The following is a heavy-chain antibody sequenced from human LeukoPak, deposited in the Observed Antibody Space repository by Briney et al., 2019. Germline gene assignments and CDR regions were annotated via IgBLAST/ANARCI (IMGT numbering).Heavy chain of an antibody. Sequence: GSSVKVSCKASGGTFSSYAISWVRQAPGQGLEWMGRIIPILGIANYAQKFQGRVTITADKSTSTAYMELSSLRSEDTAVYYCARDRYDSSGPSPYYYYGMDVWGQGTTVTVSS. CDR1: GGTFSSYA. J-gene: IGHJ6*02. D-gene: IGHD3-22*01. CDR2: IIPILGIA. CDR3: ARDRYDSSGPSPYYYYGMDV. V-gene: IGHV1-69*04.